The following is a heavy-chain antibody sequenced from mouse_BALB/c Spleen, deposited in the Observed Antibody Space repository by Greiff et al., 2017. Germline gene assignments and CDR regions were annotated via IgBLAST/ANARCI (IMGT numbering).Heavy chain of an antibody. Sequence: QVQLQQSGAELMKPGASVKISCKATGYTFSSYWIEWVKQRPGHGLEWIGEILPGSGSTNYNEKFKGKATFTADTSSNTAYMQLSSLTSEDSAVYYCARYGYLPWFAYWGQGTLVTVSA. CDR3: ARYGYLPWFAY. CDR2: ILPGSGST. V-gene: IGHV1-9*01. J-gene: IGHJ3*01. CDR1: GYTFSSYW. D-gene: IGHD2-2*01.